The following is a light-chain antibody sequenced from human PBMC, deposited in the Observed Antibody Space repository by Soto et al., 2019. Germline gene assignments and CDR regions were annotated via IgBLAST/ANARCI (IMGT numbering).Light chain of an antibody. Sequence: QSVLTQPPSVSGTPGQRVTISCSGSSSNIRSHLVNWYQQVPGTAPRLLIYTNNQRPSGVPDRFSDSKSGTSASLAISGLQSEDEADYYCAAWDGSLQSWVFGGGTKLTVL. CDR1: SSNIRSHL. CDR3: AAWDGSLQSWV. J-gene: IGLJ3*02. V-gene: IGLV1-44*01. CDR2: TNN.